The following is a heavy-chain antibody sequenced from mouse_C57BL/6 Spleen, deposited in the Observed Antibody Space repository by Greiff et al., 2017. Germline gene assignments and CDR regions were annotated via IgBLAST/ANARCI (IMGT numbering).Heavy chain of an antibody. CDR3: ARGYTGYYAMDY. V-gene: IGHV5-16*01. J-gene: IGHJ4*01. CDR2: INYDGSST. Sequence: EVKLVESEGGLVQPGSSMKLSCTASGFTFSDYYMAWVRQVPEKGLEWVANINYDGSSTYYLDSLKSRFIISRDNAKNILYLQMSSLKSEDTATYYCARGYTGYYAMDYWGQGTSVTVSS. D-gene: IGHD1-1*01. CDR1: GFTFSDYY.